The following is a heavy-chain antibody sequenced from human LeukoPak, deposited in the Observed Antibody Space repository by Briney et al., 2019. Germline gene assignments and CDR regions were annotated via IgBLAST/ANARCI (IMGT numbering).Heavy chain of an antibody. CDR3: ARDRSSYYYDSSGYPH. J-gene: IGHJ1*01. Sequence: PGGSLRLSCAASGFTVSSNYMSWVRQAPGKGLEWVSVIYSGGSTYYADSVKGRFTISRDNSKNTLYLQMNSLRAEDTAVYYCARDRSSYYYDSSGYPHWGQGTLVTVSS. CDR1: GFTVSSNY. V-gene: IGHV3-53*01. D-gene: IGHD3-22*01. CDR2: IYSGGST.